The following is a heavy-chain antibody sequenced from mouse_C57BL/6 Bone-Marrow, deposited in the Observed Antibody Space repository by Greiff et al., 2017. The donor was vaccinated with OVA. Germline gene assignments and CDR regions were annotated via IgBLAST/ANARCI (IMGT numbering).Heavy chain of an antibody. CDR2: INPNNGGT. CDR3: ARGIYDGSPYYFDY. V-gene: IGHV1-18*01. Sequence: VQLKESGPELVKPGASVKIPCKASGYTFTDYNMDWVKQSHGTSLEWIGDINPNNGGTIYNQKFKGKATLTVDKSSSTAYMELRSLTSEDTAVYYCARGIYDGSPYYFDYWGQGTTLTVSS. D-gene: IGHD2-3*01. J-gene: IGHJ2*01. CDR1: GYTFTDYN.